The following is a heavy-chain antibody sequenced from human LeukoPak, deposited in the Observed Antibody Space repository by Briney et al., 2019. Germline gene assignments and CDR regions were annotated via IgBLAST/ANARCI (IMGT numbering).Heavy chain of an antibody. V-gene: IGHV4-39*01. D-gene: IGHD3-10*01. CDR3: ARHEDYFGSVRYFEY. CDR2: IYYGGDT. J-gene: IGHJ4*02. Sequence: PSETLSLTCSVSGDSISSSTDYWAWIRQPPGKGLEWIGSIYYGGDTYHNPSLKSRVTISVDTSKNQFSLKLSSVTAADTALYYCARHEDYFGSVRYFEYWGQGTLVTVSS. CDR1: GDSISSSTDY.